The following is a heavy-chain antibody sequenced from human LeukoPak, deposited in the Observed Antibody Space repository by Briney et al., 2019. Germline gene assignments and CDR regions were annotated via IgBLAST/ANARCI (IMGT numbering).Heavy chain of an antibody. D-gene: IGHD3-22*01. CDR2: IYYSGST. CDR1: GGSISSYY. J-gene: IGHJ4*02. Sequence: SETLSLTCTVSGGSISSYYWSWIRQPPGKGLEWIGYIYYSGSTNYNPSLKSRVTISVDTSKNQFSLKLSSVTAADTAVYYCARVEGYYDSSGYPPTFVDYWGQGTLVTVSS. V-gene: IGHV4-59*12. CDR3: ARVEGYYDSSGYPPTFVDY.